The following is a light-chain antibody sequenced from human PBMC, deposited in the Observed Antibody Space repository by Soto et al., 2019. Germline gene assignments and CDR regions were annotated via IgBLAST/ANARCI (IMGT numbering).Light chain of an antibody. CDR1: SSDVGGYNY. CDR2: DVT. CDR3: SSYTNRRTII. Sequence: QSALTQPASVSGSPGQSITISCTGTSSDVGGYNYVSWYQQHPGKAPKLMVYDVTKRPSGVSYRFSGSKSGNTASLTISGLQAEDEADYYCSSYTNRRTIIFGGGTQLTVL. J-gene: IGLJ2*01. V-gene: IGLV2-14*01.